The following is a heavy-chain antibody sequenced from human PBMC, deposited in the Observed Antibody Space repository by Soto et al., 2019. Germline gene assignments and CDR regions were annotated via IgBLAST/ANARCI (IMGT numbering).Heavy chain of an antibody. J-gene: IGHJ5*02. CDR2: IIANNGKT. D-gene: IGHD3-10*01. Sequence: SVKVSCKASGGTFSSYAISWVRQAPGQGLEWMGGIIANNGKTNYAQKFKGRVTITTDTSTSTAYMELRSLRSDDTAVYYCARWGVISENWFDPWGQGTLVTVSS. CDR1: GGTFSSYA. V-gene: IGHV1-69*10. CDR3: ARWGVISENWFDP.